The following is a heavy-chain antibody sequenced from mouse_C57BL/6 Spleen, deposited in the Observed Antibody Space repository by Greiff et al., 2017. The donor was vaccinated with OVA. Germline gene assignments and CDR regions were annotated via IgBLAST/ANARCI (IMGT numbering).Heavy chain of an antibody. D-gene: IGHD1-1*01. CDR3: ARVLVDYAMDD. J-gene: IGHJ4*01. Sequence: EVKLVESGGGLVQPGGSLKLSCAASGFTFSDYYMYWVRQTPEKRLEWVAYISNGGGSTYYPDTVKGRFPISRDNAKNTLYLQMRRLKSEDTAMYYCARVLVDYAMDDWGQGTSVTVSS. CDR1: GFTFSDYY. V-gene: IGHV5-12*01. CDR2: ISNGGGST.